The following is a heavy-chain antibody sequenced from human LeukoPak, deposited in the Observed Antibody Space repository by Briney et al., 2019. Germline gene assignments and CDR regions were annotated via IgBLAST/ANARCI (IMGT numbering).Heavy chain of an antibody. V-gene: IGHV1-69*06. Sequence: SVKVSCKASGGTFSNYAISWVRQAPGQGLEWMGGIIPIFGTANYAQKFQGRVTITADKSASTAYMELSSLRSEDTAVYYCARGDGIAAAVSTQIDYWGQGTLVTVSS. CDR3: ARGDGIAAAVSTQIDY. CDR2: IIPIFGTA. J-gene: IGHJ4*02. CDR1: GGTFSNYA. D-gene: IGHD6-13*01.